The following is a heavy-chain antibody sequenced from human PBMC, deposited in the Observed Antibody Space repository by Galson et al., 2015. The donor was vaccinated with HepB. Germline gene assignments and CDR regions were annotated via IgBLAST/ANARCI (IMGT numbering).Heavy chain of an antibody. D-gene: IGHD4-17*01. CDR3: ARAPYGDPYYFDY. Sequence: SLRLSCAASGFTFDSHNMHWVRQAPGKGLEWVSSITSSSTYMFYADSVKGRSTISRDNAKSSLYLHIDSLGAEDTAIYYCARAPYGDPYYFDYWAREPWSPSP. CDR1: GFTFDSHN. J-gene: IGHJ4*02. V-gene: IGHV3-21*01. CDR2: ITSSSTYM.